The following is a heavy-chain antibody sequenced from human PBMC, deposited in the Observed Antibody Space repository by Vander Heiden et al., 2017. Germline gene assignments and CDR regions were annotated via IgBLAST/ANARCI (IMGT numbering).Heavy chain of an antibody. CDR2: ISGSGGST. D-gene: IGHD3-16*01. J-gene: IGHJ4*02. V-gene: IGHV3-23*01. CDR1: GFTFSSYA. CDR3: AKGWGLADY. Sequence: EVQLLESGGGLVQPGGSLRLSCAASGFTFSSYAMSWVRQAPGKGLEWVSAISGSGGSTDDADSVKGRFTISRDNSKNTMYMKMKRLRAEDTAVDDCAKGWGLADYWGQGTMVTVSS.